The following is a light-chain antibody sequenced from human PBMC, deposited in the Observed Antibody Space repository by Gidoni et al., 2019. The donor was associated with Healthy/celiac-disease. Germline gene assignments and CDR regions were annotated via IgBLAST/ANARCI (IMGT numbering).Light chain of an antibody. J-gene: IGKJ2*01. CDR2: AAS. CDR3: QQSYSTPRT. V-gene: IGKV1-39*01. CDR1: QSISSY. Sequence: DIQMTQSPSSLSASVGDRVTITCRASQSISSYLNWYQQKPGKAPKLMIYAASSFQSGVPSRFSVSGSGTDFTLPLSSLHPEDFSTYFCQQSYSTPRTFGQGTKLEIK.